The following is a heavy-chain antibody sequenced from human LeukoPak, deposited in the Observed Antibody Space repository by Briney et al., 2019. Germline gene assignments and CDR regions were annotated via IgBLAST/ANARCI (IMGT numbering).Heavy chain of an antibody. CDR1: GFSVNSNY. D-gene: IGHD3-10*01. Sequence: PGGSLRLSCAASGFSVNSNYMSWVRQAPGKGLEWVSVIYSGGTTYYADSVRGRFTISRDNSKNTLYLQMNSLRGEDTAVYYCARGGPSGPWGQGTLVTVSS. J-gene: IGHJ5*02. CDR3: ARGGPSGP. CDR2: IYSGGTT. V-gene: IGHV3-53*01.